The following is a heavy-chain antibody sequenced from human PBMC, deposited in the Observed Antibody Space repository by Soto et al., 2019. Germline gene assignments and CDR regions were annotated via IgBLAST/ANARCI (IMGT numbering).Heavy chain of an antibody. CDR2: INHSGST. Sequence: SETLSLTCAVYGGSFSGYYWSWIRQPPGKGLEWIGEINHSGSTNYNPSLKSRVTISADTSRNQFSLSLSSLTAADTAVYYCARVDHRGYFSVLTAFWGQGILVTVSS. CDR3: ARVDHRGYFSVLTAF. J-gene: IGHJ4*02. V-gene: IGHV4-34*01. CDR1: GGSFSGYY. D-gene: IGHD3-9*01.